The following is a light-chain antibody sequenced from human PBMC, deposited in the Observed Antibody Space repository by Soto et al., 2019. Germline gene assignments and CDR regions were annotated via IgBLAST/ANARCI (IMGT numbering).Light chain of an antibody. Sequence: DIQMTQSPSTLSASVGDRVSITCRASQTISSWLAWYQQKPGKAPKLLIYKASTLKSGVPSRFSGSGSGTEFTLTICSLQPDDFATYHCQHYNSYSEAFGQGTKVDIK. CDR2: KAS. CDR3: QHYNSYSEA. CDR1: QTISSW. V-gene: IGKV1-5*03. J-gene: IGKJ1*01.